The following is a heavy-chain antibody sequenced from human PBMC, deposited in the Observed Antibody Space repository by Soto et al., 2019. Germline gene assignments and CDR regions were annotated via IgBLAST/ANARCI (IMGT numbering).Heavy chain of an antibody. CDR2: ISGSGGST. J-gene: IGHJ4*02. D-gene: IGHD1-7*01. Sequence: GGSLRLSCAASGFTFSSYAMSWVRQAPGKGLEWVSAISGSGGSTYYADSVKGRFTISRDNSKNTLYLQMNSLRAEDTAVYYCAKDLGNWNYIYYFDYWGQGTLVTVSS. CDR1: GFTFSSYA. CDR3: AKDLGNWNYIYYFDY. V-gene: IGHV3-23*01.